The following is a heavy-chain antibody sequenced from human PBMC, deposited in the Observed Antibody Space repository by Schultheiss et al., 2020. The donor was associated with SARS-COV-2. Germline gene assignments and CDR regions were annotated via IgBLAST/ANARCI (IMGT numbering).Heavy chain of an antibody. CDR3: AKGGLCSGGNCYLGYYYYXXXX. CDR1: GFTFSSYG. V-gene: IGHV3-33*06. CDR2: IWYDGSNK. Sequence: GGSLRLSCAASGFTFSSYGMHWVRQAPGKGLEWVAVIWYDGSNKYYADSVKGRFTISRDNSKNTLYLQMNSLRAEDTAVYYCAKGGLCSGGNCYLGYYYYXXXXXGXGXXXXXSS. D-gene: IGHD2-15*01. J-gene: IGHJ6*02.